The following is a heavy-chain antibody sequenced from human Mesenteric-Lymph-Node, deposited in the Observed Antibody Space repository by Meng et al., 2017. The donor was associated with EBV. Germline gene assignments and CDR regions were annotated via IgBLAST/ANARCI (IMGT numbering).Heavy chain of an antibody. CDR1: GFTFSSYT. Sequence: EVELVGAGGGLVKHGGSLRLSCAASGFTFSSYTMNWVRQAPGKGLEWVSSISGGPNYIYYADSVKGRFTISRDNAKNSLYLQMNSLRAEDTAVYYCARDQGGYWGQGTLVTVSS. CDR3: ARDQGGY. CDR2: ISGGPNYI. J-gene: IGHJ4*02. V-gene: IGHV3-21*01.